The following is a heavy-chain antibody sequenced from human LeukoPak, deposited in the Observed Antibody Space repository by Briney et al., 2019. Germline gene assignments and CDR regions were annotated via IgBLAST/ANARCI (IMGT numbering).Heavy chain of an antibody. J-gene: IGHJ4*02. CDR3: ARVGTAEGTLEDY. CDR2: IKNDGSEK. CDR1: GFTFRTYW. Sequence: GGSLRLSCAASGFTFRTYWMSWVRQPPGKGLEWVANIKNDGSEKYYVDAVKGRFTISRDNAKNSLYLQMNSLRADDTAVYYCARVGTAEGTLEDYWGQGTLVTVSS. V-gene: IGHV3-7*01. D-gene: IGHD6-13*01.